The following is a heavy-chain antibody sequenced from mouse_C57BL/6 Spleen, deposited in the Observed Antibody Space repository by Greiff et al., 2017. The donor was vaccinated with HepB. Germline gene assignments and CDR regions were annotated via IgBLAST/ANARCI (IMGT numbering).Heavy chain of an antibody. V-gene: IGHV6-3*01. CDR1: GFTFSNYW. CDR3: TDDYDGFAY. J-gene: IGHJ3*01. D-gene: IGHD2-4*01. Sequence: EVQLQESGGGLVQPGGSMKLSCVASGFTFSNYWMNWVRQSPEKGLEWVAQIRLKSDNYATHYAESVKGRFTISRDDSKSSVYLQMNNLRAEDTGIYYCTDDYDGFAYWGQGTLVTVSA. CDR2: IRLKSDNYAT.